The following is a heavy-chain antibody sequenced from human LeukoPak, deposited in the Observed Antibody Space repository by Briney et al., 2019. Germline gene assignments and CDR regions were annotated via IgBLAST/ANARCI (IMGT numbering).Heavy chain of an antibody. D-gene: IGHD3-22*01. CDR3: ATEGVLFDSSGYYFAFDI. V-gene: IGHV1-24*01. CDR2: FDPEDGET. Sequence: GASVKVSCKVSGYTLTELSMHWVRQAPGKGLEWMGGFDPEDGETIYAQKFQGRVTMTEDTSTDTAYMELSSLRSEDTAVYYCATEGVLFDSSGYYFAFDIWGQGTMVTVSS. CDR1: GYTLTELS. J-gene: IGHJ3*02.